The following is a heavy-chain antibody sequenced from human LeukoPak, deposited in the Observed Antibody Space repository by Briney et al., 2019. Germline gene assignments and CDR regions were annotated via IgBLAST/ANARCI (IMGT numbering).Heavy chain of an antibody. J-gene: IGHJ4*02. CDR3: ARESIAVAGAPFDY. V-gene: IGHV3-7*01. CDR1: GVTFSRYW. CDR2: IKQDGSET. D-gene: IGHD6-19*01. Sequence: PGGSLRLSCAASGVTFSRYWMSWVRQAPGKGLEWVANIKQDGSETYYVDPVKGRFTISRDNAKNSLYLQMNSLRAEDTAVYYCARESIAVAGAPFDYWGQGTLVTVSS.